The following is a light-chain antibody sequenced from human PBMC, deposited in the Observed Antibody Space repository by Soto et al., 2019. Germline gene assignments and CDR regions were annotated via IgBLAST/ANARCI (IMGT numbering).Light chain of an antibody. J-gene: IGKJ4*01. CDR1: QNVNTN. V-gene: IGKV3-15*01. CDR2: GAS. Sequence: EVVMTQSPATLSVSPGDRATLSCRASQNVNTNLAWYQQQPGQAPRLLIFGASTWATGIPARFSGSGSGTESTLTISSLQPEDFAVYYCQQYNNWPLTFGGGTKVEIK. CDR3: QQYNNWPLT.